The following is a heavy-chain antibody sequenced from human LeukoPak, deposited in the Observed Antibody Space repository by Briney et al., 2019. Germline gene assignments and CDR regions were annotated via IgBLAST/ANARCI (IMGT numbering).Heavy chain of an antibody. CDR2: ISSSSSYI. Sequence: GGSLRLSCAASGFTFSSYSMNWVRQAPGKGLEWVSSISSSSSYIYYADSVKGRFTISRDNAKNSLYLQMNSLRAEDTAVYYCASDRGYSPVYYYYGMDVWGQGTTVTVSS. CDR1: GFTFSSYS. J-gene: IGHJ6*02. D-gene: IGHD5-18*01. V-gene: IGHV3-21*04. CDR3: ASDRGYSPVYYYYGMDV.